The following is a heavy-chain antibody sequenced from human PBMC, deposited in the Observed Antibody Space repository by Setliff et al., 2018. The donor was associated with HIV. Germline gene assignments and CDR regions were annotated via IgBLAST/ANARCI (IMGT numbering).Heavy chain of an antibody. J-gene: IGHJ4*02. D-gene: IGHD3-22*01. CDR1: GGTFSSYA. CDR3: ARDREYYYDNSGSPSFDY. Sequence: SVKVSCKASGGTFSSYAINWVRQAPGQGLEWMGGIIPILGIANYAQKFQGRVTITADKSTSTAYVELSSLRSEDTAVYYCARDREYYYDNSGSPSFDYWGQGTLVTVSS. V-gene: IGHV1-69*10. CDR2: IIPILGIA.